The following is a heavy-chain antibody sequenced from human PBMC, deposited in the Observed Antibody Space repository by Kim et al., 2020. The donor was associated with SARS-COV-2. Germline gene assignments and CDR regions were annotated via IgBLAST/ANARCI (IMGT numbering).Heavy chain of an antibody. CDR3: ARENNYSFDY. CDR2: A. Sequence: AIYAQKFQGRVTMTRDTSISTDYMELTRLTSDDTAVYYCARENNYSFDYWGQGSLVTVSS. D-gene: IGHD4-4*01. J-gene: IGHJ4*02. V-gene: IGHV1-2*02.